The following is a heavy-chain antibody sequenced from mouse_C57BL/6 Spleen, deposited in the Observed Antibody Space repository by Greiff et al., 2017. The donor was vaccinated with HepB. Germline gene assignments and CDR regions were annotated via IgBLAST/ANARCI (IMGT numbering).Heavy chain of an antibody. D-gene: IGHD2-4*01. CDR2: ISDGGSYT. CDR1: GFTFSSYA. Sequence: EVHLVESGGGLVKPGGSLKLSCAASGFTFSSYAMSWVRQTPEKRLEWVATISDGGSYTYYPDNVKGRFPISRDNAKNNLYLQMIHLKSEDTAMYYCAVLYEYDPDYYAMDYWGQGTSVTVSS. CDR3: AVLYEYDPDYYAMDY. V-gene: IGHV5-4*01. J-gene: IGHJ4*01.